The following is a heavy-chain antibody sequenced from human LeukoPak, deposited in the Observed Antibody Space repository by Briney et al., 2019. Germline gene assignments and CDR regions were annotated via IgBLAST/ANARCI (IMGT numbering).Heavy chain of an antibody. J-gene: IGHJ3*02. V-gene: IGHV1-2*02. CDR1: GYTFIGYY. CDR3: ARDEMEIVVVPAAIDAFDI. Sequence: ASVKVSCKASGYTFIGYYMHWVRQAPGQGLEWMGWINPNSGGTNYAQKFQGRVTMTRDTSISTAHMELSRLRSDDTAVYYCARDEMEIVVVPAAIDAFDIWGQGTMVTVSS. D-gene: IGHD2-2*03. CDR2: INPNSGGT.